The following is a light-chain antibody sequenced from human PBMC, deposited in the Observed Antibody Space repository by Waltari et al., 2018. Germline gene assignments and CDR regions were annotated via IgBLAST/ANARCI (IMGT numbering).Light chain of an antibody. Sequence: DIQMTQSPATLSASVGASVTLTCRASQSISSWLAWYQKKPGKAPKVLIDKASSLESGVPSRFSGSGSGTEFTLTISSLQPDDFATYYCQQYNTYAGTFGQGTKVEIK. CDR3: QQYNTYAGT. V-gene: IGKV1-5*03. CDR1: QSISSW. J-gene: IGKJ1*01. CDR2: KAS.